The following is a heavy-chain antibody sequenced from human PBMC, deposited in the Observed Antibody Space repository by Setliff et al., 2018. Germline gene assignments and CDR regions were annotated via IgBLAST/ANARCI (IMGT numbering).Heavy chain of an antibody. J-gene: IGHJ4*02. Sequence: SSETLSLTCTVSGVSIRSYYWSWIRQPPGKGLEWIGYIFYSGSSNYNPSLQSRVSISVDTSKNQLSLKLDSLTAADTAVYFCARLPRTVTHFDYWGQGALVT. V-gene: IGHV4-59*01. D-gene: IGHD4-17*01. CDR1: GVSIRSYY. CDR2: IFYSGSS. CDR3: ARLPRTVTHFDY.